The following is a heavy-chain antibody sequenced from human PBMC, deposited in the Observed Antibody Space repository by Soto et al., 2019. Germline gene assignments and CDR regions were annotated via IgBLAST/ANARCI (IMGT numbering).Heavy chain of an antibody. J-gene: IGHJ6*02. V-gene: IGHV3-23*01. CDR3: VRQAKLTTVTANVGYYYGLDV. CDR1: PVTVYNFAA. D-gene: IGHD4-4*01. CDR2: ISGRGDHK. Sequence: EMQLLESGGGLGQPGGSLRLSCVASPVTVYNFAAMTWVRQAPESGLEWVSTISGRGDHKFYADSVKGRFTISRDNSKNTLYLQMNSLRAEDTAVYYCVRQAKLTTVTANVGYYYGLDVWGQGTTVTVSS.